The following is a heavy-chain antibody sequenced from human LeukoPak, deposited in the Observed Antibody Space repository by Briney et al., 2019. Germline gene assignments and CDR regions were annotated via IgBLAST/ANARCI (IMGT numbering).Heavy chain of an antibody. Sequence: GGSLRLSCVASGFTFSSYAMSWVRQAPGKGLEWVSAISGSGGSTYYADSVKGRFTISRDNSKNTLYLQMNSLRAEDTAVYYCARERGYYDSSGYYQSWFDPWGQGTLVTVSS. V-gene: IGHV3-23*01. CDR1: GFTFSSYA. CDR2: ISGSGGST. CDR3: ARERGYYDSSGYYQSWFDP. D-gene: IGHD3-22*01. J-gene: IGHJ5*02.